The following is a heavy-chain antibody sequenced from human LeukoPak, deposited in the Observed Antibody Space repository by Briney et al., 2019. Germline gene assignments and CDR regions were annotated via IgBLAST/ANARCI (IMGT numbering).Heavy chain of an antibody. Sequence: GGSLRLSCKVPGYALAELSIHWVRQTPGKGLEWMGGFDVEQDKTLYAKKFEGRVTLTEDTSTATGHLDMNRLTSDDTGVYFCATDMMNGTTWRDYCG. J-gene: IGHJ4*01. CDR2: FDVEQDKT. CDR1: GYALAELS. D-gene: IGHD1/OR15-1a*01. CDR3: ATDMMNGTTWRDY. V-gene: IGHV1-24*01.